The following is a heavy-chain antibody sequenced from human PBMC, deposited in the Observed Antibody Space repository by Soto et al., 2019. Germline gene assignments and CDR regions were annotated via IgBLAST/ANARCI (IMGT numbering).Heavy chain of an antibody. CDR1: GFTFSSYG. J-gene: IGHJ6*02. Sequence: PGGSMRPSCAASGFTFSSYGMHWVRQAPGKGLEWVAVIWYDGSNKYYADSVKGRFTISRDNSKNTLYLQMNSLRAEDTAVYYCARDLREQWLGYYYYYYGMDVWGQGTTVTVSS. V-gene: IGHV3-33*01. CDR2: IWYDGSNK. CDR3: ARDLREQWLGYYYYYYGMDV. D-gene: IGHD6-19*01.